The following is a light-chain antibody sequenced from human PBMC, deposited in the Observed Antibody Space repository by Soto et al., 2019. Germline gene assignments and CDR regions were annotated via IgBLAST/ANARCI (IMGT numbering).Light chain of an antibody. CDR3: SSLTTSFTYV. V-gene: IGLV2-14*01. CDR1: SSDVGAYNY. Sequence: QSVLTQPASVSGSPGQSVAISCSGTSSDVGAYNYVSWYQQHPGKAPKLLLYEVSNRPSGVSDRFFGSKSGNTASLTISGLQAEDEADYYCSSLTTSFTYVLGTGTKVTVL. CDR2: EVS. J-gene: IGLJ1*01.